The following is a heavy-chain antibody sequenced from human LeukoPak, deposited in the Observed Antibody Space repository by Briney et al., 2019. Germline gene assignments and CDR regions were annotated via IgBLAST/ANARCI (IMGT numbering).Heavy chain of an antibody. CDR2: IYYSGST. CDR3: ARLPSSSWSYYFDY. J-gene: IGHJ4*02. V-gene: IGHV4-39*01. Sequence: SETLSLTCTVSGDSISSGAYYWTWVRQHPGKGLEWIGSIYYSGSTYYNPSLKSRVTISVDTSKNQFSLKLSSVTAADTAVYYCARLPSSSWSYYFDYWGQGTLVTVSS. D-gene: IGHD6-13*01. CDR1: GDSISSGAYY.